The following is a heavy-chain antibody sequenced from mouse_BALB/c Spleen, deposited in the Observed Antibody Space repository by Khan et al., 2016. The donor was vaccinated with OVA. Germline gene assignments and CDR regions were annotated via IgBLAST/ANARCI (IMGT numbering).Heavy chain of an antibody. CDR2: IDPFNGGT. Sequence: EVQLQQSRPELMKPGASVKISCMASGYSFSNYYIHWVKQSHGQSLEWIGYIDPFNGGTTYNQKFKGTATLTVDKSSSTAYMNLSSLTSEDSSVYYCTRLGTTGWFTYWGQGTLVTVSA. CDR1: GYSFSNYY. V-gene: IGHV1S135*01. D-gene: IGHD2-13*01. J-gene: IGHJ3*01. CDR3: TRLGTTGWFTY.